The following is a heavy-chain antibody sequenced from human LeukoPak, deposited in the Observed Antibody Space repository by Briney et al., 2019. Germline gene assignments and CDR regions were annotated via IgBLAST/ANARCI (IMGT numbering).Heavy chain of an antibody. CDR1: GYSFTSYW. CDR3: ARHLVEMATNDY. CDR2: IYPGDSDT. Sequence: GASLKISSKASGYSFTSYWIAWVRQKPGKGLEWMGIIYPGDSDTRYNPSFQGKVTISADKSISTAYLQWSSLKASDTAMYYCARHLVEMATNDYWGQGTLVTVSS. D-gene: IGHD5-12*01. J-gene: IGHJ4*02. V-gene: IGHV5-51*01.